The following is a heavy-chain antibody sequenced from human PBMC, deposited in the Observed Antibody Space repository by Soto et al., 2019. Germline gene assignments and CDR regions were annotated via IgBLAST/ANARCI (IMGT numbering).Heavy chain of an antibody. Sequence: QLQLQESGSGLVKPSQTLSLTCAVSGGSISSGGYSWSWLRQPPGKGLEWIGYIYHSGSTYYNPSLMRRVTIAVDRSKNQSSLKLSSVTAADTAVYYRARRRGFPYYYGMDVWGQGTTVTVSS. CDR2: IYHSGST. V-gene: IGHV4-30-2*01. D-gene: IGHD5-12*01. J-gene: IGHJ6*02. CDR1: GGSISSGGYS. CDR3: ARRRGFPYYYGMDV.